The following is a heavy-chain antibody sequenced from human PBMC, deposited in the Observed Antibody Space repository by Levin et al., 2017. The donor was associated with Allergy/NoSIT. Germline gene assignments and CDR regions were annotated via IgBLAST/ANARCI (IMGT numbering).Heavy chain of an antibody. CDR3: ARIFRGPENVSLLDY. Sequence: SETLSLTCAVYGGSFSGYYWSWIRQPPGKGLEWIGEINHSGSTNYNPSLKSRVTISVDTSKNQFSLKLSSVTAADTAVYYCARIFRGPENVSLLDYWGQGTLVTVSS. V-gene: IGHV4-34*01. CDR2: INHSGST. D-gene: IGHD3-16*01. J-gene: IGHJ4*02. CDR1: GGSFSGYY.